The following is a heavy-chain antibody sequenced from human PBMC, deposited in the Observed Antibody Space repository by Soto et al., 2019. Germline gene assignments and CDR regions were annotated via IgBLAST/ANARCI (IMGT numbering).Heavy chain of an antibody. Sequence: EVQLVESGGGLVQPGGSLRLSCAASGFTFSSYWMSWVRQAPGKGLEWVANIKQDGSEKYYVDSVKGRFTISRDNAKNSLYLQMKSPGADDTAVYYCARDLGLAGGDYYYYMDVWGKGTTVTVSS. CDR2: IKQDGSEK. CDR1: GFTFSSYW. D-gene: IGHD3-9*01. V-gene: IGHV3-7*01. CDR3: ARDLGLAGGDYYYYMDV. J-gene: IGHJ6*03.